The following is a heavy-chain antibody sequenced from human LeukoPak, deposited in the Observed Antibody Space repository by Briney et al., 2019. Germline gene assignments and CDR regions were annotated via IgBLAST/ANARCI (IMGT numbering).Heavy chain of an antibody. CDR2: INHSGST. J-gene: IGHJ4*02. CDR3: ARRYCGGDCQRYYFDY. D-gene: IGHD2-21*02. CDR1: GGSFSGYY. Sequence: SETLSLTCAVYGGSFSGYYWSWIRQPPGKGLEWIGEINHSGSTNYNPSLKSRVTISVDTSKNQFSPKLSSVTAADTAVYYCARRYCGGDCQRYYFDYWGQGTLVTVSS. V-gene: IGHV4-34*01.